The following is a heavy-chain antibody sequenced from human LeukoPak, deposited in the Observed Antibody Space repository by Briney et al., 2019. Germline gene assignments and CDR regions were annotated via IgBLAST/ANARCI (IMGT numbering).Heavy chain of an antibody. CDR2: IYTSGST. J-gene: IGHJ4*02. V-gene: IGHV4-61*02. CDR3: ARLSSSSHLFDY. Sequence: SETLSLTCTVSGGSISSGSYYWSWIRQPAGKGLEWIGRIYTSGSTNYNPSLKSRVTISVDTSKNQFSLKLSSVTAADTAVYYCARLSSSSHLFDYWGQGTLVTVSS. D-gene: IGHD6-6*01. CDR1: GGSISSGSYY.